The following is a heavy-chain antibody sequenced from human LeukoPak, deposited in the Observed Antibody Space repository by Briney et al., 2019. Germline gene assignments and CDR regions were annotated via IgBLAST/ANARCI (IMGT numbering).Heavy chain of an antibody. CDR1: GFSFTTYW. CDR2: INQDGTEK. D-gene: IGHD6-13*01. Sequence: GGSLRLYCAASGFSFTTYWMSWVRQAQGKGLEWVANINQDGTEKYYVDSVKGRFTISRDNSKNSMYLQMNSLRAEDTALYYCAKAQLDLDYWGQGTLVTVSS. CDR3: AKAQLDLDY. J-gene: IGHJ4*02. V-gene: IGHV3-7*03.